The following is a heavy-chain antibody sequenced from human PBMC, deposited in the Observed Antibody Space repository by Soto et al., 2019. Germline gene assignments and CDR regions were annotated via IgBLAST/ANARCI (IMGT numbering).Heavy chain of an antibody. J-gene: IGHJ4*02. D-gene: IGHD1-26*01. CDR1: GGSISSGTYY. V-gene: IGHV4-39*01. CDR2: MFYRGST. CDR3: ARLQWELSYFDY. Sequence: SETLSLTCTVSGGSISSGTYYWGWIRQPPGKGLEWIGNMFYRGSTYYNPSLKSRVAISVDTSKNQFSLKLSSVTAADTAVYYCARLQWELSYFDYWGQGTLVTVSS.